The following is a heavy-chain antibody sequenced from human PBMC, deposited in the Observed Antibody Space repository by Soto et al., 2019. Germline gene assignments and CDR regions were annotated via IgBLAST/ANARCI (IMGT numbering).Heavy chain of an antibody. V-gene: IGHV3-30-3*01. D-gene: IGHD1-26*01. J-gene: IGHJ4*02. Sequence: QPGGSLRLACAASGLTFRSYAMHWVRQAPGKGLEWVAVISYDGSNKYYADSVKGRFTISRDNSKNTLYLQMNSLRAEDTAVYYCARVGGIEMATTDNWGQGTLVTVSS. CDR2: ISYDGSNK. CDR1: GLTFRSYA. CDR3: ARVGGIEMATTDN.